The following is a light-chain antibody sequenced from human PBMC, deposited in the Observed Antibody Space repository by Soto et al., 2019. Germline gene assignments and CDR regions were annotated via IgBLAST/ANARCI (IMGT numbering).Light chain of an antibody. J-gene: IGKJ1*01. V-gene: IGKV3-15*01. Sequence: IVMTQSPATLSVSPGGRASLSCRASQSVSNMIAWYQQKPGQAPRLLIYGASTRAAGIPGRFSGSGSGTEFTLIISSLRSDDFAVYYWQQYHNAGSTFGQGTKLEI. CDR3: QQYHNAGST. CDR2: GAS. CDR1: QSVSNM.